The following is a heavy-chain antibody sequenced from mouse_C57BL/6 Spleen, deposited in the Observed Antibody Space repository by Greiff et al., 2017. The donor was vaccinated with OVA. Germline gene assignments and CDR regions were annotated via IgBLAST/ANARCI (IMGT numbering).Heavy chain of an antibody. CDR2: ISSGSSTI. J-gene: IGHJ4*01. CDR3: ARGVYAMDY. Sequence: EVKLMASGGGLVKPGGSLKLSCAASGFTFSDYGMHWVRQAPEKGLEWVAYISSGSSTIYYADTVKGRFTISRDNAKNTLFLQMTSLRSEDTAMYYCARGVYAMDYWGQGTSVTVSS. V-gene: IGHV5-17*01. CDR1: GFTFSDYG.